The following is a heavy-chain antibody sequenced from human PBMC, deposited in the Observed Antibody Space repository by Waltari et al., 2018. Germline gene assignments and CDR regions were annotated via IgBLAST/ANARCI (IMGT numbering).Heavy chain of an antibody. V-gene: IGHV3-74*01. J-gene: IGHJ6*02. CDR1: GFTFSTYW. Sequence: EVQLVESGGGLVQPGGSLRLSCAASGFTFSTYWMNWVRQAPGKGLVGVSRIKNDGSSTSYADSVKGRFTISRDNARNTLYLQMSSLRVEDTAVYYCARDYGMDVWGQGTTVTVSS. CDR3: ARDYGMDV. CDR2: IKNDGSST.